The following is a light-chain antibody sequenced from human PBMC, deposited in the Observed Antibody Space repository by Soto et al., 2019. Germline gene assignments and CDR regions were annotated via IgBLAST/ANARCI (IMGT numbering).Light chain of an antibody. J-gene: IGKJ4*01. CDR3: QHYRTS. CDR2: GAS. CDR1: QSVSSSY. V-gene: IGKV3-20*01. Sequence: EIVLTQSPGTLSLSPGERATLSCRASQSVSSSYLAWYQQKPGQPPRLLIFGASSRATGIPDRLTGSGSGTDFTLTITRLEPEDFAVYYCQHYRTSFGGGTKVEIK.